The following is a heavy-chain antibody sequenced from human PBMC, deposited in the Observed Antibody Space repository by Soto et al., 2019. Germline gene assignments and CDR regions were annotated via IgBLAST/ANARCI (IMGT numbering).Heavy chain of an antibody. CDR1: GFTFSDYP. V-gene: IGHV3-30-3*01. CDR3: ARGMAYRPNRFPMTPASDSALDV. D-gene: IGHD3-16*01. J-gene: IGHJ6*02. Sequence: GGSLRLSCAASGFTFSDYPMHWVRQAPGKGLEWVTLISYYGVIKYYSDSVKDRFTISRDNSKNTLYVQMKSLRPEDTAVYYCARGMAYRPNRFPMTPASDSALDVWGQGTPVTVSS. CDR2: ISYYGVIK.